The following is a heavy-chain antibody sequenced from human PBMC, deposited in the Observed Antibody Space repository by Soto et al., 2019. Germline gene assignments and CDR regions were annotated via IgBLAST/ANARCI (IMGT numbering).Heavy chain of an antibody. CDR2: INTDGSGT. V-gene: IGHV3-74*01. D-gene: IGHD6-13*01. J-gene: IGHJ3*02. CDR1: GFTFSSYW. Sequence: GGALRLSWAASGFTFSSYWMHWVRQAPGKGLVWVSRINTDGSGTTYADSVKGRFTISRDNAKNSLYLQMNSLRAEDTAVYFCATGQQVRMADIWGQGTMVTVSS. CDR3: ATGQQVRMADI.